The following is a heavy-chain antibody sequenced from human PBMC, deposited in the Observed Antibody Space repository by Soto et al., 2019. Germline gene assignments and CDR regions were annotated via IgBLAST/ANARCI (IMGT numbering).Heavy chain of an antibody. D-gene: IGHD4-17*01. V-gene: IGHV1-69*12. CDR3: ARAPPPDYGDYSNRIDI. CDR1: GGTFSSYA. J-gene: IGHJ3*02. Sequence: QVQLVQSGAEVKKPGSSVKVSCKASGGTFSSYAISWVRQAPGQGLEWMGGIIPIFGTANYAQKFQGRVTITADASTSPAYMQLSSLRSEATAVYYCARAPPPDYGDYSNRIDIWGQGTMVTVSS. CDR2: IIPIFGTA.